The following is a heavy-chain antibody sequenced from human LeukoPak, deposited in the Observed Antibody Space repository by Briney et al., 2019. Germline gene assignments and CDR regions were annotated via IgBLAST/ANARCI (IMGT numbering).Heavy chain of an antibody. CDR3: ARQRGSYYWVLDY. CDR1: GYTFTSYD. Sequence: GASVKVSCKASGYTFTSYDINWVRQATGQGLEWMGWMNPNSGNTGYAQKFQGRATMTRNTSISTAYMELSSLRSEDTAVYYCARQRGSYYWVLDYWGQGTLVTVSS. V-gene: IGHV1-8*01. J-gene: IGHJ4*02. CDR2: MNPNSGNT. D-gene: IGHD1-26*01.